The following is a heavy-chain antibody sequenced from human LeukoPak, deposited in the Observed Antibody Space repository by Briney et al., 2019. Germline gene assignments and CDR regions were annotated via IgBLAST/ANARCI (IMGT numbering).Heavy chain of an antibody. D-gene: IGHD2-15*01. J-gene: IGHJ4*02. Sequence: GGSLRLSCAASGFTFSSYAMSWVRQAPGKGLEWVSAISGSGGSTYYADSVKGRFTISRDNSKNMLYLQMNSLRAEDTAVYYCAKDLRVHTPPYCSGGSCYSDYWGQGTLVTVSS. CDR3: AKDLRVHTPPYCSGGSCYSDY. CDR2: ISGSGGST. V-gene: IGHV3-23*01. CDR1: GFTFSSYA.